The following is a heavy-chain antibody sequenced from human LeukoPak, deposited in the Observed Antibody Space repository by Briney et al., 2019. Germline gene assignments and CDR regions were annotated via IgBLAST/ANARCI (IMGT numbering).Heavy chain of an antibody. CDR3: ARRIGDY. J-gene: IGHJ4*02. D-gene: IGHD2-15*01. Sequence: SETLSLTCTVSGGSISSYHWSWIRQPPGKGLEWIGYIYYSGSTNYNPSLKSRVTISVDTSKNQFSLKLSSVTAADTAVYYCARRIGDYWGQGTLVTVSS. CDR2: IYYSGST. CDR1: GGSISSYH. V-gene: IGHV4-59*08.